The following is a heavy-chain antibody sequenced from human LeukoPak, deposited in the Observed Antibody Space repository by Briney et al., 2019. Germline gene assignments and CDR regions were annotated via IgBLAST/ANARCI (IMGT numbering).Heavy chain of an antibody. D-gene: IGHD5-12*01. CDR3: ARSGPSRGYSGYDLFFPPFDY. V-gene: IGHV1-69*06. CDR2: IIPIFGTA. J-gene: IGHJ4*02. CDR1: GGTFSSYA. Sequence: SVKVSCKASGGTFSSYAISWVRQAPGQGLEWMGGIIPIFGTANYAQKFQGRVTITADKSTSTAYMELSSLRSEDTAVYYCARSGPSRGYSGYDLFFPPFDYWGQGTLVTVSS.